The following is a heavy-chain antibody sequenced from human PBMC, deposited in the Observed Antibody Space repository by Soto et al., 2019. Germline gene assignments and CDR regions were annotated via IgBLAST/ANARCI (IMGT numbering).Heavy chain of an antibody. CDR1: GFTFDDYA. CDR3: AKAGVPAALYYYYYYMDV. Sequence: GGSLRLPWAASGFTFDDYAMHWVRQAPGKGLEWVSGISWNSGSIGYADSVKGRFTISRDNAKNSLYLQMNSLRAEDTALYYCAKAGVPAALYYYYYYMDVWGKGTTVTVSS. V-gene: IGHV3-9*01. D-gene: IGHD2-2*01. CDR2: ISWNSGSI. J-gene: IGHJ6*03.